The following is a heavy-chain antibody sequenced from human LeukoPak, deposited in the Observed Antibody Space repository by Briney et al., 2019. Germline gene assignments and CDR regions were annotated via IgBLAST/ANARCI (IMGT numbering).Heavy chain of an antibody. Sequence: GGSLRLSCAASGFTFSSYAMHWVRQAPGKGLEWVAVISYDGSNKYYADSVKGRFTISRDNSKNTLYLQMNSLRAEDTAVYYCASGGSGYDLDYWGQRTLVTVSS. D-gene: IGHD5-12*01. CDR1: GFTFSSYA. CDR3: ASGGSGYDLDY. CDR2: ISYDGSNK. V-gene: IGHV3-30*04. J-gene: IGHJ4*02.